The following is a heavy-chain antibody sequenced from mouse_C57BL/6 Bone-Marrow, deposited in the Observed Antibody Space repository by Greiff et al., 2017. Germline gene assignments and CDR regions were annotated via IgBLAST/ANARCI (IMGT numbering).Heavy chain of an antibody. CDR2: ISDGGSYT. D-gene: IGHD1-3*01. CDR3: ARDDESFLYYAMDY. CDR1: GFTFSSYA. J-gene: IGHJ4*01. V-gene: IGHV5-4*01. Sequence: EVQLVESGGGLVKPGGSLKLSCAASGFTFSSYAMSLVRQTPEKRLEWVATISDGGSYTYYPDNVKGRFTISRDNAKNNLYLQMSHLKSEDTAMYYCARDDESFLYYAMDYWGQGTSVTVSS.